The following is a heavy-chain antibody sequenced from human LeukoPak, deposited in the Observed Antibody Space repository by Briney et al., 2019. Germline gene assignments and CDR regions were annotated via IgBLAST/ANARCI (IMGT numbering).Heavy chain of an antibody. V-gene: IGHV3-74*01. CDR3: AKVDSKYYYDSSGYYVRFDY. CDR1: GFTFSSYW. Sequence: GGSLRLSCAASGFTFSSYWMHWVRQAPGKGLVWVSRINSDGSSTSYADSVKGRFTISRDNSKNTLYLQMNSLRAEDTAVYYCAKVDSKYYYDSSGYYVRFDYWSQGTLVTVSS. CDR2: INSDGSST. J-gene: IGHJ4*02. D-gene: IGHD3-22*01.